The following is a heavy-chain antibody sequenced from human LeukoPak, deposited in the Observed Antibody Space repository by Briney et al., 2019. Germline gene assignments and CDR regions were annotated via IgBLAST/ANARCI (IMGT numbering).Heavy chain of an antibody. V-gene: IGHV3-23*01. D-gene: IGHD3-9*01. CDR1: GFTFSSYA. J-gene: IGHJ4*02. CDR2: ISGSGGST. Sequence: GGSLRLSCVASGFTFSSYAMSWVRQAPGKGLEWVSAISGSGGSTYYADSVKGRFTISRDNSKNTLYLQMNSLRAEDTAVYYCAKVCPIGPGLRYFDWLTNNFGFLSYWGQGTLVTVSS. CDR3: AKVCPIGPGLRYFDWLTNNFGFLSY.